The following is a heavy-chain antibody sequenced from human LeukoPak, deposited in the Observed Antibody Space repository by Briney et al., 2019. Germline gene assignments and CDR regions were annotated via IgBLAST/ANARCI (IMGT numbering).Heavy chain of an antibody. D-gene: IGHD2-2*01. Sequence: GGSLRLSCAASGFTFSSYAMSWVRQAPGKGLEWVSTISGSGGRTYYADSVKGRFTISRDNSNNTLSLQMTSLRAGDTAVYYCAKDHDALVPAAQFDYWGQGTLVTVSS. CDR3: AKDHDALVPAAQFDY. V-gene: IGHV3-23*01. J-gene: IGHJ4*02. CDR1: GFTFSSYA. CDR2: ISGSGGRT.